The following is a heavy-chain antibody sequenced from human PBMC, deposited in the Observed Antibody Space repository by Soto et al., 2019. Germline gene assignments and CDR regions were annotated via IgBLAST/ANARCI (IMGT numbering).Heavy chain of an antibody. CDR3: ATLGYLRGVSKILDY. CDR1: GGSISSSSYY. Sequence: SETLSLTCTVSGGSISSSSYYWGWIRQPPGKGLEWIGSIYYSGSTYYNPSLKSRVTISVDTSKNQFSLKLSSVTAADTAVYYCATLGYLRGVSKILDYWGQGTLVTVSS. V-gene: IGHV4-39*01. J-gene: IGHJ4*02. D-gene: IGHD3-3*01. CDR2: IYYSGST.